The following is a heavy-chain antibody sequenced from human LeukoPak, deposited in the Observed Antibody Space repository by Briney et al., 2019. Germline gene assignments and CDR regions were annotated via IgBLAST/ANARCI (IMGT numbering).Heavy chain of an antibody. D-gene: IGHD5-18*01. Sequence: SEILSLTRNVSGRYISSRSYYWGWIRQPPGKGLEWIGSIYYSGSTYYNPSLKSRVTISVDTSKNQFSLKLSSVTAADTAVYYCARVDTADAFDIWGQGTMVTVSS. V-gene: IGHV4-39*01. J-gene: IGHJ3*02. CDR1: GRYISSRSYY. CDR3: ARVDTADAFDI. CDR2: IYYSGST.